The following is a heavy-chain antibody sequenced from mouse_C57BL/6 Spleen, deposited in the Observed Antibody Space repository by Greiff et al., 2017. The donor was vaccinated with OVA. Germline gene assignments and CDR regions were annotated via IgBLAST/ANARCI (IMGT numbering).Heavy chain of an antibody. CDR3: ARSGYDYGFDY. CDR2: IHPNSGST. V-gene: IGHV1-64*01. CDR1: GYTFTSYW. J-gene: IGHJ2*01. Sequence: VQLQQPGAELVKPGASVKLSCKASGYTFTSYWMHWVKQRPGQGLEWIGMIHPNSGSTNYNEKFKSKATLTVDKSSSTAYMQLSSLTSEDSAVYYCARSGYDYGFDYWGQGTTLTVSS. D-gene: IGHD2-4*01.